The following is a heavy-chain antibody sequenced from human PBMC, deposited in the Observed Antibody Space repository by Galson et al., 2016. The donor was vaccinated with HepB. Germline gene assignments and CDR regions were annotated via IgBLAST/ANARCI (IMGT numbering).Heavy chain of an antibody. J-gene: IGHJ4*02. V-gene: IGHV3-15*01. CDR2: IKRKSDGGTT. CDR1: GFIFSNAW. D-gene: IGHD2-15*01. Sequence: SLRLSCAVSGFIFSNAWMTWVRQAPGKGLEWVGRIKRKSDGGTTDYAAAVKGRFIISRDDSTDTLYLQMNSLRAEDTAIYYCVRDQGVNCGGSCWGDGFDIWGQGTLVTVSS. CDR3: VRDQGVNCGGSCWGDGFDI.